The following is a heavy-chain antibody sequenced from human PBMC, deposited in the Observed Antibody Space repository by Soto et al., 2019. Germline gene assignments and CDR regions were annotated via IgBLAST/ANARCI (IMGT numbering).Heavy chain of an antibody. D-gene: IGHD2-8*01. V-gene: IGHV3-66*01. Sequence: GGSLRLSCAASGFTVSSNYMSWVRQAPGKGLEWVSVIYSGGSTYYADSVKGRFTISRDNSKNTLYLQMNSLRAEDTAVYYCARDRYCTNGVCRIFDYWGQGTLVTVSS. CDR2: IYSGGST. CDR3: ARDRYCTNGVCRIFDY. CDR1: GFTVSSNY. J-gene: IGHJ4*02.